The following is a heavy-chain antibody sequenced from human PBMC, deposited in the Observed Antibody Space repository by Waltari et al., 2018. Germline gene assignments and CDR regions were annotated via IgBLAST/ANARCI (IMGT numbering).Heavy chain of an antibody. V-gene: IGHV1-69*15. CDR3: ARDRRWLQSTVDAFDI. CDR1: GGPFSSYA. J-gene: IGHJ3*02. D-gene: IGHD5-12*01. Sequence: QVQLVQSGAEVKKPGSSVKVSCKASGGPFSSYAISWVRQAPGQGLEWMGRIVPIFGTANYAQKFQGRVTITADESTSTAYMELSSLRSEDTAVYYCARDRRWLQSTVDAFDIWGQGTMVTVSS. CDR2: IVPIFGTA.